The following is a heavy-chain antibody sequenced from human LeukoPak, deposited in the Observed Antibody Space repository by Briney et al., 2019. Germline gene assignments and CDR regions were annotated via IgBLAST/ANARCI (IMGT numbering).Heavy chain of an antibody. Sequence: SETLSLTCVVSGYSITSHYWSWIGQSPGKGLEWIGNIFAGGTTNYNPSLKSRVSISMDTSKNQFSLKMTSVTAADTAIYFCARGLWFGEQDGLGIWGPGTVVTVAS. D-gene: IGHD3-10*01. J-gene: IGHJ3*02. V-gene: IGHV4-59*11. CDR2: IFAGGTT. CDR3: ARGLWFGEQDGLGI. CDR1: GYSITSHY.